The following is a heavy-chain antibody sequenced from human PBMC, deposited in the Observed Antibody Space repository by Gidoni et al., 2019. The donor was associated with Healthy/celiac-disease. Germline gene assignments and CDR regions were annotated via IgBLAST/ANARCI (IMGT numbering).Heavy chain of an antibody. CDR2: MSSSGSTI. V-gene: IGHV3-11*01. D-gene: IGHD3-10*01. CDR3: ARDITMVRGVIDY. CDR1: GFTFSDYY. Sequence: QVQLVESGGGLVKPVGSLGLSCAASGFTFSDYYMSWIRQAPGKGLGWVSYMSSSGSTIYCADSVKGRLTISRDNAKNSLYLQRNSLRAEDTAVYYCARDITMVRGVIDYWGQGTLVTVSS. J-gene: IGHJ4*02.